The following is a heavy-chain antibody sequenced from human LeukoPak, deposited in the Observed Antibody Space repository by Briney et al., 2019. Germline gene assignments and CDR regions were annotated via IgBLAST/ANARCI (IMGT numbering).Heavy chain of an antibody. J-gene: IGHJ4*02. Sequence: GGSLRLSCVGSGFTFSSYWTTWVRQAPGKGLEWVANINQDGSEENYVDSVRGRFTSSRDNARNSLFLQMNSLRAEDTAVYYCARGQTPCPRTCLDYWGQGTLVTVSS. V-gene: IGHV3-7*04. D-gene: IGHD1-14*01. CDR3: ARGQTPCPRTCLDY. CDR2: INQDGSEE. CDR1: GFTFSSYW.